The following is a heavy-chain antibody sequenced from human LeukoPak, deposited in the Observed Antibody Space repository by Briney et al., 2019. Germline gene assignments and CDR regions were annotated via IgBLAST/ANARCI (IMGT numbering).Heavy chain of an antibody. Sequence: SVKVSCKASGGTFSSYAISWVRQAPGQGLEWMGGIIPIFGTANYAQKFQGRVTITADESTSTAYMEQSSLRSEDTAVYYCARTLYYDILTGYYCWFDPWGQGTLVTVSS. D-gene: IGHD3-9*01. J-gene: IGHJ5*02. CDR1: GGTFSSYA. CDR2: IIPIFGTA. CDR3: ARTLYYDILTGYYCWFDP. V-gene: IGHV1-69*13.